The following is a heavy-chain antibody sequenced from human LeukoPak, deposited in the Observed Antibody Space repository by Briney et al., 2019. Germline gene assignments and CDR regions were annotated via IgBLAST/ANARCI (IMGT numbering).Heavy chain of an antibody. Sequence: GASVKVSCKAFVYXFTGHYIHWVRQAPGQGLEWMGRINPNSGGTNYAQKFQGRDTMTTDTSLSTVYMEVKRLVCDDTAVYFCARGGQGAGAPRAYDIWGQGTMVTVSS. V-gene: IGHV1-2*02. CDR1: VYXFTGHY. J-gene: IGHJ3*02. D-gene: IGHD6-13*01. CDR3: ARGGQGAGAPRAYDI. CDR2: INPNSGGT.